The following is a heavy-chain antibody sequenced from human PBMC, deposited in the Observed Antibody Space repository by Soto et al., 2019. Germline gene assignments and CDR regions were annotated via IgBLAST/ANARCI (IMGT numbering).Heavy chain of an antibody. V-gene: IGHV4-34*01. CDR3: ARAPLWEGSGSFDY. Sequence: SETLSLTCAVYGGSFSGYYWSWIRQPPGKGLEWIGEINHSGSTNYNPSLKSRVTISVDTSKNQFSLKLSSVTAADTAVYYCARAPLWEGSGSFDYWGQGTLVTVSS. CDR1: GGSFSGYY. J-gene: IGHJ4*02. D-gene: IGHD2-15*01. CDR2: INHSGST.